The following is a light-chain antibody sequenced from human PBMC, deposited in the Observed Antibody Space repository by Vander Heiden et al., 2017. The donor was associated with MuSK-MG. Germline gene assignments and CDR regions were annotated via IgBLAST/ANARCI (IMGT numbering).Light chain of an antibody. V-gene: IGKV1-39*01. J-gene: IGKJ1*01. CDR3: QQSYSTPWT. CDR2: AAS. CDR1: QSISSY. Sequence: DIKMTQSPSSLSASVGDRVTITCRASQSISSYLDWYQQKPGKAPKCLIYAASSMESGVPSRFSGSASGTDFTLTISSLQPEDFATYYCQQSYSTPWTFGQGTKVEIK.